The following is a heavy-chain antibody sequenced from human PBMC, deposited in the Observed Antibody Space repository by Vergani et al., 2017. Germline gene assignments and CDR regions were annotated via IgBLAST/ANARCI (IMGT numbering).Heavy chain of an antibody. CDR1: GFSFRSNG. V-gene: IGHV3-30*02. CDR2: IRYDGGKT. Sequence: QVQLVESGGGVVQPGGSLRLACAASGFSFRSNGMHWVRQAPGKGLEWVAVIRYDGGKTYYVDSVKGRFTISRDNSKNTVFLQMNRLRAEDTAVYYCAKMGSVVVTEVAYYFDYWGQGTLVTVSS. J-gene: IGHJ4*02. D-gene: IGHD2-21*02. CDR3: AKMGSVVVTEVAYYFDY.